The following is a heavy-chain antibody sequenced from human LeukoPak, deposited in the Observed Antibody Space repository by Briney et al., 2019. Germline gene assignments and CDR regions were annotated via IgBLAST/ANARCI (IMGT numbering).Heavy chain of an antibody. CDR1: GGSTSSSSYY. CDR2: IYYSGST. D-gene: IGHD3-22*01. J-gene: IGHJ4*02. V-gene: IGHV4-39*01. CDR3: ARQEPLYYYDSSGHPWDFDY. Sequence: PSETLSLTCTVSGGSTSSSSYYWGWIRQPPGKGLEWIGSIYYSGSTYYNPSLKSRVTISVDTSKNQFSLKLSSVTAADTAVYYCARQEPLYYYDSSGHPWDFDYWGQGTLVTVSS.